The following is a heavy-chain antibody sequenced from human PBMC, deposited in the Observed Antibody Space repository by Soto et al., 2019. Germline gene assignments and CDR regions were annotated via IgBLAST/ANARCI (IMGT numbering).Heavy chain of an antibody. J-gene: IGHJ4*02. CDR2: ILDSGTT. D-gene: IGHD1-1*01. CDR1: VGSISSGGYY. CDR3: AREVPTPCYFDY. V-gene: IGHV4-31*03. Sequence: SQTLSLSCTVSVGSISSGGYYWTWIRQHPGKGLEWIGYILDSGTTYYNPSLKSRATISGDTSKNQFSLKLTSVTAADTAVYYCAREVPTPCYFDYWGQGTLVTVSS.